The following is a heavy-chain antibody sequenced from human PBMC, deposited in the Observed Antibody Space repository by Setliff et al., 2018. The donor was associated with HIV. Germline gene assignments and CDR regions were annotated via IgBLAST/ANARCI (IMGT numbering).Heavy chain of an antibody. J-gene: IGHJ5*02. D-gene: IGHD6-19*01. CDR1: GFXASXXTXRNAW. CDR2: MASRHDGGTT. Sequence: GGSLRLSCAASGFXASXXTXRNAWLTWXXXCPGKGLEWLGRMASRHDGGTTDYAASAKGRFIISRDDSKKTAYLQMSSLKTEDTAMYYCILPCTSGWHNWLDPWGQGTLVTVSS. V-gene: IGHV3-15*04. CDR3: ILPCTSGWHNWLDP.